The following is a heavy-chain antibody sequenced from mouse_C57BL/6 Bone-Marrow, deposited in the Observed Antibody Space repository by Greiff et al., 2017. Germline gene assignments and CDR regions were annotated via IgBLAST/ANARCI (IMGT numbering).Heavy chain of an antibody. CDR3: AKTTPGSSLRFAY. Sequence: QVQLQQPGTELVKPGASVKLPCKAPANTFPSYWTHWVKQRPGQGLEWIGNINPSNGGTNYNEKFKSKATLTVDKSSSTAYMQLSSLTSEDSAVYYCAKTTPGSSLRFAYWGQGTLVTVSA. V-gene: IGHV1-53*01. CDR1: ANTFPSYW. CDR2: INPSNGGT. D-gene: IGHD1-1*01. J-gene: IGHJ3*01.